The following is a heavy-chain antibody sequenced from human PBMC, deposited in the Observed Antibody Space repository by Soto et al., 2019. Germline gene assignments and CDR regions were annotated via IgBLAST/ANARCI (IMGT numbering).Heavy chain of an antibody. CDR3: ARGVYDILTGYYYYGMDV. D-gene: IGHD3-9*01. J-gene: IGHJ6*02. CDR1: GGTFSSYA. Sequence: QVQLVQSGAEVKKPGSSVKVSCKASGGTFSSYAISWVRQAPGQGLEWMGGIIPIFGTANYAQKFQGRVTITADESTRTAYMELSSLRSADTAVYYCARGVYDILTGYYYYGMDVWGQGTTVTVSS. V-gene: IGHV1-69*01. CDR2: IIPIFGTA.